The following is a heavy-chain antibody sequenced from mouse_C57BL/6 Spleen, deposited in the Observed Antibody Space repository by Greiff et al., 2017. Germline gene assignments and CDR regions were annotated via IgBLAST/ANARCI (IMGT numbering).Heavy chain of an antibody. V-gene: IGHV1-42*01. Sequence: EVQLQQSGPELVKPGASVKISCKASGYSFTGYYMNWVKQSPEKSLEWIGEINPSTGGTTYNQKFKAKATLTVDKSSSTAYMQLKSLTSEDSAVYYCARPDDYDGYAMDYWGQGTSVTVSS. CDR1: GYSFTGYY. D-gene: IGHD2-4*01. CDR3: ARPDDYDGYAMDY. CDR2: INPSTGGT. J-gene: IGHJ4*01.